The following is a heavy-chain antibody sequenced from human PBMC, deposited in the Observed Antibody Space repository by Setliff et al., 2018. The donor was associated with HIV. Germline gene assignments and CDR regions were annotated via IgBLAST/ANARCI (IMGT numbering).Heavy chain of an antibody. CDR1: GASITSGYY. Sequence: LSLTCTVSGASITSGYYWSWVRQRPGRGLEWIGHIYYRGDTYYSPSLKSRLAISVDTSKMQFSLTLTSMTAADTAVYYCARVRTGDRSFDFWGQGTLVTVSS. CDR3: ARVRTGDRSFDF. V-gene: IGHV4-31*03. CDR2: IYYRGDT. J-gene: IGHJ4*02. D-gene: IGHD1-1*01.